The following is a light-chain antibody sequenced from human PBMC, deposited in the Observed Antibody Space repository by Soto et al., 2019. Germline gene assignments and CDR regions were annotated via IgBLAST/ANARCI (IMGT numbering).Light chain of an antibody. Sequence: QSALTQPPSVSGAPGQRVAISCTGSSSNIGAGYDVHWYQQLPGTAPKLLIYRNSNRPSGVPDRFSGSRSGTSASLAITGLRAEDEADYYCSSYTSSSNWVFGGGTKLTVL. V-gene: IGLV1-40*01. CDR3: SSYTSSSNWV. J-gene: IGLJ3*02. CDR1: SSNIGAGYD. CDR2: RNS.